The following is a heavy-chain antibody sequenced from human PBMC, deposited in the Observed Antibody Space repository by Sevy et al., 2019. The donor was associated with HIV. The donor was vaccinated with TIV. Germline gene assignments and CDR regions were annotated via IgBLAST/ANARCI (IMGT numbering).Heavy chain of an antibody. CDR1: GYIFTDYY. CDR3: ARLSTQPTSDLYGLDV. CDR2: INSDSGVT. V-gene: IGHV1-2*02. D-gene: IGHD3-16*01. Sequence: ASVKVSCKASGYIFTDYYIHWVRQAPGQGLEWMAWINSDSGVTNYAQRFQGEVTVTRDPSLSTAYLEQTNLKSNDTAGYYCARLSTQPTSDLYGLDVWGQRTTVSVSS. J-gene: IGHJ6*02.